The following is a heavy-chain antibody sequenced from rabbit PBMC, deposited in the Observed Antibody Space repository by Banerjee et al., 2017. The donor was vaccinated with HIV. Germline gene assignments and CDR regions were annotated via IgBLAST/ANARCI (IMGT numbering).Heavy chain of an antibody. CDR3: AREEWLGTCLDL. CDR1: GFSFSSGYD. Sequence: QSLEESGGDLVKPGASLTLTCTASGFSFSSGYDMCWVRQAPGKGLEWIGCITPYSGSAYYASWVISRFTITSNTNQNTVTLQMTSLTAADAATYFCAREEWLGTCLDLWGQGTLVTVS. V-gene: IGHV1S40*01. CDR2: ITPYSGSA. D-gene: IGHD4-1*01. J-gene: IGHJ4*01.